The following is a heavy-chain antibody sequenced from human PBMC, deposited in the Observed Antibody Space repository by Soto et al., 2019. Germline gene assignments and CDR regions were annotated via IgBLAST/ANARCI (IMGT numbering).Heavy chain of an antibody. CDR2: IIAHVGYT. CDR3: ARDLRYYDILTGPYFDY. V-gene: IGHV1-18*01. D-gene: IGHD3-9*01. Sequence: ASVKVSCKASGYTFTNYGISWVRQAPGQGLEWMGWIIAHVGYTNYAQNLQGRVTMTTDKSTSTAYMELSSLRSEDTAVYYCARDLRYYDILTGPYFDYWGQGTLVTVSS. CDR1: GYTFTNYG. J-gene: IGHJ4*02.